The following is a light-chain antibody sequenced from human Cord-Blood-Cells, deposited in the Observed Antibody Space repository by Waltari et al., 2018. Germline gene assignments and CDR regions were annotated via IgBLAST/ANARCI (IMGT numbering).Light chain of an antibody. CDR3: QQYNNWPPYT. V-gene: IGKV3-15*01. Sequence: EIVMTQSPATLSVSPGERAPLSCRASQSVSSNVAWYQQKPGQAPRLLIYGASTRATGIPAKFSGSGSGTEFTLTISSLQSEDFAVYYCQQYNNWPPYTFGQGTKLEIK. J-gene: IGKJ2*01. CDR2: GAS. CDR1: QSVSSN.